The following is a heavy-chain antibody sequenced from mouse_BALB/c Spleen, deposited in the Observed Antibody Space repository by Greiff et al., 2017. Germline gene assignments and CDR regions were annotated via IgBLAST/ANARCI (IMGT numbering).Heavy chain of an antibody. Sequence: VQLQQSGAELVRPGALVKLSCKASGFNIKDYYMHWVKQRPEQGLEWIGWIDPENGNTIYDPKFQGKVSITADTSSNTAYLQLSSLTSEDTAVYYCARITTAEAWFAYWGQGTLVTVSA. D-gene: IGHD1-2*01. CDR3: ARITTAEAWFAY. J-gene: IGHJ3*01. V-gene: IGHV14-1*02. CDR2: IDPENGNT. CDR1: GFNIKDYY.